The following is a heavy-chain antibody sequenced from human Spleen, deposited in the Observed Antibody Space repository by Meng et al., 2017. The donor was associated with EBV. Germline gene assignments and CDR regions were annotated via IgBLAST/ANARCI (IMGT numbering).Heavy chain of an antibody. V-gene: IGHV3-23*01. CDR1: GFTFSNYA. CDR2: VSNRGLST. Sequence: EVQLLESGGDLVQPGGSLRLSCAASGFTFSNYAMTWVRQAPGKGLEWISSVSNRGLSTYYADSVKGRFTISRDNSKNTLYLQMNSLRADDTALYYCVKDDLYYPRGNWFDPWGQGTLVNVSS. J-gene: IGHJ5*02. CDR3: VKDDLYYPRGNWFDP. D-gene: IGHD3-16*01.